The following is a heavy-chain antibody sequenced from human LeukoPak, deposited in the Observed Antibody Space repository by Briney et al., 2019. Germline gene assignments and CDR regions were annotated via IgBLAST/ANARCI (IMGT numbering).Heavy chain of an antibody. CDR2: IYTSGST. D-gene: IGHD7-27*01. CDR3: ARDNTNWGAPYYYYGMDV. J-gene: IGHJ6*02. CDR1: GGSISSGGYY. Sequence: SQTLSLTCTVSGGSISSGGYYWSWIRQHPGKGLEWIGRIYTSGSTNYNPSLKSRVTMSVDTSKNQFSLKLSSVTAADTAVYYCARDNTNWGAPYYYYGMDVWGQGTTVTVSS. V-gene: IGHV4-61*02.